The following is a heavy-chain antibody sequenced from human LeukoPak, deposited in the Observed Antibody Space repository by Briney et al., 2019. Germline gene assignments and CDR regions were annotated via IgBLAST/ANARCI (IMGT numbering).Heavy chain of an antibody. CDR1: GFTFSSYW. CDR2: IKQDGSEK. J-gene: IGHJ5*02. D-gene: IGHD2-2*01. V-gene: IGHV3-7*01. CDR3: ARAIVVVPAAEDWFDP. Sequence: GGSLRLSCAASGFTFSSYWMSWVRQAPGKGLEWVANIKQDGSEKYYVDSVKGRFTISRDNAKNSLYLKMNSLRAEDTAVYYCARAIVVVPAAEDWFDPWGQGTLVTVSS.